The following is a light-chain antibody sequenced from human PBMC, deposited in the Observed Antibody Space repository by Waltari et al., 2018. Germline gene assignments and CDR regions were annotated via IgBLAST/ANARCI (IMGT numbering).Light chain of an antibody. J-gene: IGKJ1*01. CDR3: QQYYSRRT. CDR1: QSILYNSNDKNY. Sequence: IVMTQSPDSLAVSLGEWATINCKSSQSILYNSNDKNYLAWYQQKPGQPPKLLIYWASTRESGVPDRFSGNGSGTDFTLTISSLQAEDVAVYYCQQYYSRRTFGQGTKVEI. CDR2: WAS. V-gene: IGKV4-1*01.